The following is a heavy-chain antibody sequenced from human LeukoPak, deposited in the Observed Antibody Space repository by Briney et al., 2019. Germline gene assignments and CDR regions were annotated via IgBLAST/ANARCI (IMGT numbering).Heavy chain of an antibody. J-gene: IGHJ6*02. D-gene: IGHD3-9*01. CDR3: ARAYTYYDILTGSYYYYGMDV. CDR1: GFTFSSYS. Sequence: GGSLRLSCAASGFTFSSYSMNWVRQAPGKGLEWVSYISSSSTIYYADSVKGRFTISRDNAKNSLYLQMNSLRDEDTAVYYCARAYTYYDILTGSYYYYGMDVWGQGTTVTVSS. CDR2: ISSSSTI. V-gene: IGHV3-48*02.